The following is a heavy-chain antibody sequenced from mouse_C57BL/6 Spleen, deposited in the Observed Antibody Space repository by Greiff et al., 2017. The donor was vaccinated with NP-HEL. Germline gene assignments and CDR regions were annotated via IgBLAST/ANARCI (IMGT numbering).Heavy chain of an antibody. CDR1: GFTFTDYY. J-gene: IGHJ4*01. D-gene: IGHD1-1*01. CDR3: ARYKDYYGSSYAMDY. CDR2: IRNKANGYTT. Sequence: EVTLVESGGGLVQPGGSLSLSCAASGFTFTDYYMSWVRQPPGKALEWLGFIRNKANGYTTEYSASVKGRFTISRDNYQSILDLQMNALRAEDSATYYCARYKDYYGSSYAMDYWGQGTSVTVSS. V-gene: IGHV7-3*01.